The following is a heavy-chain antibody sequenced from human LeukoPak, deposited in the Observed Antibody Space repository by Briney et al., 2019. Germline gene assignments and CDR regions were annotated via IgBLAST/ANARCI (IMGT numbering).Heavy chain of an antibody. J-gene: IGHJ6*03. CDR2: INHSGST. CDR3: ARGELVIVPAVNYYYYYMDV. D-gene: IGHD2-2*01. V-gene: IGHV4-34*01. Sequence: NPSETLSLTSAVYGGSFSGYYWSWIRQPPGKGLEWIGEINHSGSTNYNPSLKSRVTISVDTSKNQFSLKLSSVTAADTAVYYCARGELVIVPAVNYYYYYMDVWGKGTTVTVSS. CDR1: GGSFSGYY.